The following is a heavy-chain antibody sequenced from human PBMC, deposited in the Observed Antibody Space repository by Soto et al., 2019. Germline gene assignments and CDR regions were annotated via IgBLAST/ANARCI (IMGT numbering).Heavy chain of an antibody. CDR3: ANNGPSLGAWFDP. D-gene: IGHD2-8*01. V-gene: IGHV1-2*02. J-gene: IGHJ5*02. Sequence: GASVKVSCKASGYTFTGYYIHWVRQAPGQGLEWMGWIDPNSGGTHYAPKFQGRVAMTRAASINTAYMELNRLRSDDTAVYYCANNGPSLGAWFDPWGQGTLATVSS. CDR2: IDPNSGGT. CDR1: GYTFTGYY.